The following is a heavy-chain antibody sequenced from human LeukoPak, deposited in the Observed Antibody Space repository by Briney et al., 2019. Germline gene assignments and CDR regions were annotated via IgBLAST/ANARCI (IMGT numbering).Heavy chain of an antibody. Sequence: SETLSLTCTVSGGSISSSSYYWSWIRQPPGKGLEWIGYIYYSGSTNYNPSLKSRVTISVDTSKNQFSLKLSSVTAADTAVYYCARDSTSQPLQRGFDYWGQGTLVTVSS. CDR2: IYYSGST. D-gene: IGHD2-15*01. V-gene: IGHV4-61*01. CDR3: ARDSTSQPLQRGFDY. CDR1: GGSISSSSYY. J-gene: IGHJ4*02.